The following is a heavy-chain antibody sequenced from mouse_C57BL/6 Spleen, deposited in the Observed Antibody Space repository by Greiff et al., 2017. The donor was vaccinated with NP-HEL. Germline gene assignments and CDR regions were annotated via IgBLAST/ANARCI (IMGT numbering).Heavy chain of an antibody. CDR2: IDPETGGT. J-gene: IGHJ4*01. Sequence: QVQLQQSGAELVRPGASVTLSCKASGYTFTDYEMHWVKQTPVHGLEWIGAIDPETGGTAYNQKFKGKAILTADKSSSTAYMELRSLTSEDSAVYYSTGDSSGSYYYDMDYWGQGTSVTVSS. CDR1: GYTFTDYE. V-gene: IGHV1-15*01. CDR3: TGDSSGSYYYDMDY. D-gene: IGHD3-2*02.